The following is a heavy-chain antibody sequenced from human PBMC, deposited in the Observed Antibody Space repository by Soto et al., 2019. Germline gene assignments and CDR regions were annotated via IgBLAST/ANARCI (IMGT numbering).Heavy chain of an antibody. CDR2: ISGSGGST. V-gene: IGHV3-23*04. D-gene: IGHD3-10*01. Sequence: VQLVQSGAEVKKPGSSVKVSCKASGGTFSSYAMSWVRQAPGKGLEWVSAISGSGGSTYYADSVKGRFTISRDNSKNTLYLQMNSLRAEDTAVYYCAKGVLLWFGELPEDAFDIWGQGTMVTVSS. CDR1: GGTFSSYA. CDR3: AKGVLLWFGELPEDAFDI. J-gene: IGHJ3*02.